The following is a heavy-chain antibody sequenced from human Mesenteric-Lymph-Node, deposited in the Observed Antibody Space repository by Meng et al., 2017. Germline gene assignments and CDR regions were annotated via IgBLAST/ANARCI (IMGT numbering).Heavy chain of an antibody. J-gene: IGHJ6*02. D-gene: IGHD3-10*01. CDR3: AKLDGSGSYGPRYYYGMDV. V-gene: IGHV3-23*01. CDR1: GFTFSNYA. CDR2: TSGSGGST. Sequence: GGSLRLSCAASGFTFSNYAMSWVRQAPGKGLEWVSGTSGSGGSTYYADSVKGRFTISRDNSKNTLYLQMNSLRAEDTAVYFCAKLDGSGSYGPRYYYGMDVWGQGTSVTVSS.